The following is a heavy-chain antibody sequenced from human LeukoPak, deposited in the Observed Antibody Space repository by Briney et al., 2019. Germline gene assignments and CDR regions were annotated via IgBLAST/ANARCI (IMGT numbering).Heavy chain of an antibody. J-gene: IGHJ4*02. Sequence: GESPKISCKGSGYSFTSYWVAWVRQMPGKGLEWMGIIYPGDSDTRYSPSFQGQVTISADKSISTAYLQWSSLKASDTAMYYGVRSITAASPGVDYWGQGTLVTVSS. D-gene: IGHD6-13*01. CDR2: IYPGDSDT. CDR3: VRSITAASPGVDY. CDR1: GYSFTSYW. V-gene: IGHV5-51*01.